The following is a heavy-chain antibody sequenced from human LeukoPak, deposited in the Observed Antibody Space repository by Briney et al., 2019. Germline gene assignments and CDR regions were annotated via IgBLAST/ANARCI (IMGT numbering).Heavy chain of an antibody. CDR2: IYPGDSDT. Sequence: GESLQISCKGSGYIFTNYWIGWVRQLPGKGLEWMGIIYPGDSDTRYSPSFQGQVTISADKPISTAYLQWSSLKASDTAMYYCARHSTRLRYFDSLKDWGQGTLVTVSS. CDR1: GYIFTNYW. CDR3: ARHSTRLRYFDSLKD. V-gene: IGHV5-51*01. D-gene: IGHD3-9*01. J-gene: IGHJ4*02.